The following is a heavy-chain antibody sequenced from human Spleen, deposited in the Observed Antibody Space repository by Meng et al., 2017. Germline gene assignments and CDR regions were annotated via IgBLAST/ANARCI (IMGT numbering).Heavy chain of an antibody. CDR3: ASQPARPYFDY. D-gene: IGHD2-2*01. Sequence: SETLSLTCSVSGDSVSTGSYYWSWIRQPPGKGLEWIGEIYHSGSTNYNPSLKSRVTISVDKSKNQFSLKLSSVTAADTAVYYCASQPARPYFDYWGQGTLVTVSS. CDR1: GDSVSTGSYY. CDR2: IYHSGST. V-gene: IGHV4-61*01. J-gene: IGHJ4*02.